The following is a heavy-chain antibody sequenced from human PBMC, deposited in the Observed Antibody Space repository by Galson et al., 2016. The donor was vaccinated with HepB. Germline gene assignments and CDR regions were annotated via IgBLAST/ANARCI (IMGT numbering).Heavy chain of an antibody. CDR1: GFTFSSYG. V-gene: IGHV3-30*03. CDR2: ISYDGSKK. Sequence: SLRLSCAASGFTFSSYGMNWVRQAPGKGLEWVAVISYDGSKKYYADSAKGRFTISRDNSKNTLYLQMNSLRGEDTAVYYCARVTHSEYDSAWAPRDAFDIWGQGKWSPSLQ. CDR3: ARVTHSEYDSAWAPRDAFDI. J-gene: IGHJ3*02. D-gene: IGHD5-12*01.